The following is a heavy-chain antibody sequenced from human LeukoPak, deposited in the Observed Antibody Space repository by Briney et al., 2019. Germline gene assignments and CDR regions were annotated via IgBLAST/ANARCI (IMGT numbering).Heavy chain of an antibody. V-gene: IGHV3-53*04. CDR3: AREVTAVAGYYFDY. CDR1: GFTVSSNY. CDR2: ICSGGST. D-gene: IGHD6-19*01. Sequence: GGSLRLSCAASGFTVSSNYMSWVRQAPGKGLEWVSVICSGGSTYYADSVKGRFTISRHNSKNTLYLQMNSLRAEDTAVYYCAREVTAVAGYYFDYWGQGTLVTVSS. J-gene: IGHJ4*02.